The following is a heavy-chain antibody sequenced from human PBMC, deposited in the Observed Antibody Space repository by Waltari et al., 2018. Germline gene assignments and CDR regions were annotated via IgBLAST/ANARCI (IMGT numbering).Heavy chain of an antibody. Sequence: QVQLQQSGARLLRPSETLTLTCSVSGAPLNEYFWSWIRRPPGKGLQWFGDIIYPEETNDIPALRGRVNWSLDASKSRFSLTLIPVTAADTATYYCARGASNRHIQLRPNYFDLWGLGSLVSVSA. CDR1: GAPLNEYF. D-gene: IGHD1-1*01. CDR2: IIYPEET. CDR3: ARGASNRHIQLRPNYFDL. J-gene: IGHJ4*02. V-gene: IGHV4-34*02.